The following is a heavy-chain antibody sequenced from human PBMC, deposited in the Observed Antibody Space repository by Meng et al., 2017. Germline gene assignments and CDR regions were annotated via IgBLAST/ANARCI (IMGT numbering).Heavy chain of an antibody. V-gene: IGHV3-20*04. CDR1: GFTFDDYG. J-gene: IGHJ1*01. Sequence: GQLVESGGGVGQPGRSLGLSCASSGFTFDDYGMSWVRQAPGKGLEWVSGINWNGGSTVYADSVKGRFTISRDNAKNSLYLQMNSLRAEDTALYYCAREGAAGPAEYFQHWGQGTLVTVSS. D-gene: IGHD6-13*01. CDR2: INWNGGST. CDR3: AREGAAGPAEYFQH.